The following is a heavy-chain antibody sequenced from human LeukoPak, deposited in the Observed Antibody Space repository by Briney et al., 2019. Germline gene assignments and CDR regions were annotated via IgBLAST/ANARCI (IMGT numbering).Heavy chain of an antibody. J-gene: IGHJ4*02. Sequence: GGSLRLSCAASGFTFSSYGMHWVRQAPGKGLEWVAFIRYDGSNKYYADSVKGRFTISGDNSKNTLYLQMNSLRAEDTAVYYCAKDGDTAMVYWGQGTLVTVSS. D-gene: IGHD5-18*01. CDR1: GFTFSSYG. CDR2: IRYDGSNK. V-gene: IGHV3-30*02. CDR3: AKDGDTAMVY.